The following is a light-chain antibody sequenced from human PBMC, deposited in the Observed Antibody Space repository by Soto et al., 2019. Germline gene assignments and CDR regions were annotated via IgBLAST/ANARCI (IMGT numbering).Light chain of an antibody. V-gene: IGLV1-44*01. CDR1: SSNIGSNT. J-gene: IGLJ2*01. Sequence: QSVLTQPPSASGTPGQRVTISCSGSSSNIGSNTVSWYQQLPGTAPKLLIYTHNQRPSGVPDRFSGSKSGTSASLAISGLQSEDEADYYCGAWDDSLNGVLFGGGTKVTVL. CDR3: GAWDDSLNGVL. CDR2: THN.